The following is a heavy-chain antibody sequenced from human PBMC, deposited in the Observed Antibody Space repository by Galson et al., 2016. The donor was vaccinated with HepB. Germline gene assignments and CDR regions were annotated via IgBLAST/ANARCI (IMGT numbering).Heavy chain of an antibody. CDR1: GYTFTAYW. Sequence: QSGAEVKKPGESLKISCKGSGYTFTAYWIGWVRQMPGKGLEWMGIIYPGDSDTKYSPSFQGQVTISVDKSTFRAYLQWSSLQASDTAIYYCARHIREPLDLCSFDIWGQGTMVTVSS. J-gene: IGHJ3*02. CDR2: IYPGDSDT. CDR3: ARHIREPLDLCSFDI. V-gene: IGHV5-51*01. D-gene: IGHD1-26*01.